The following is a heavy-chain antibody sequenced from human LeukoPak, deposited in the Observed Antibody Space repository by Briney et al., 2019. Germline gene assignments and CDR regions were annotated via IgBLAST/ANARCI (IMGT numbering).Heavy chain of an antibody. CDR1: GGSISSGGYY. CDR3: ARVKVGAIGGFDY. V-gene: IGHV4-31*03. J-gene: IGHJ4*02. Sequence: PSETLSLTCTVSGGSISSGGYYWSWIRQHPGKGLEWIGYIYYSGSTYYNPSLKSRVTISVDTSKNQFSLKLSSVTAADTAVYYCARVKVGAIGGFDYWGQGTLVTVSS. D-gene: IGHD1-26*01. CDR2: IYYSGST.